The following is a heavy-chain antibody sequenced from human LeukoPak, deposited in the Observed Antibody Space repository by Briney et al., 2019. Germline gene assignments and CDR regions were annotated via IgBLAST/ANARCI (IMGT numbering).Heavy chain of an antibody. CDR2: ISWNSGSI. D-gene: IGHD1-26*01. J-gene: IGHJ5*02. V-gene: IGHV3-9*01. Sequence: PGGSLRLSCAASGFTFDDYAMHWVRQAPGKGLEWVSSISWNSGSIGYADSVKGRFTISRDNSKNTLYLQMNSLRAEDTAVYYCAKDATRIVGAIFDPWGQGTLVTVSS. CDR1: GFTFDDYA. CDR3: AKDATRIVGAIFDP.